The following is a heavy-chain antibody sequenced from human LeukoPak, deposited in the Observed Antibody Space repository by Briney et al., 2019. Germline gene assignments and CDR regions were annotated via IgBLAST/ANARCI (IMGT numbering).Heavy chain of an antibody. CDR1: GFTFSNYA. V-gene: IGHV3-53*01. CDR2: IYSGGST. Sequence: PGGSLRLSCAASGFTFSNYAMSWVRQAPGKGLEWVSVIYSGGSTYYADSVKGRFTISRDNSKNTLYLQMNSLRAEDTAVYYCARVKETYCSSTSCYRDYYYYYYMDVWGKGTTVTVSS. CDR3: ARVKETYCSSTSCYRDYYYYYYMDV. D-gene: IGHD2-2*02. J-gene: IGHJ6*03.